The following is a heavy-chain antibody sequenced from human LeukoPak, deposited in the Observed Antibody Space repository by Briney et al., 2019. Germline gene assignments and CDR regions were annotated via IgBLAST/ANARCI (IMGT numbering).Heavy chain of an antibody. CDR1: GFTFSDAW. CDR3: TMIVVVPAAMSN. Sequence: GGSLRLSCAASGFTFSDAWMHWVRQAPGKGLEWVGLIKRRTDGGTSNYAAPVKGRFAISRDDSKNTLYLQMNSLKTEDTAVYYCTMIVVVPAAMSNWGQGTLVTVSS. CDR2: IKRRTDGGTS. J-gene: IGHJ4*02. V-gene: IGHV3-15*07. D-gene: IGHD2-2*01.